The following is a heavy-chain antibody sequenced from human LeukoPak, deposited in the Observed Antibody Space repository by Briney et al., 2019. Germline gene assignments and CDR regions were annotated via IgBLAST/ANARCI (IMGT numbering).Heavy chain of an antibody. J-gene: IGHJ4*02. CDR2: VHYSGTI. CDR3: ARVKYYYDGSAYSAFHYFDY. V-gene: IGHV4-59*01. Sequence: SETLSLTCTVSDYWSWVRQSPGKGLEWIGYVHYSGTISYNPSLQSRITMPVDTSKNQFSLRLSSVTAADTAVYYCARVKYYYDGSAYSAFHYFDYWGQGTLVTVSS. CDR1: DY. D-gene: IGHD3-22*01.